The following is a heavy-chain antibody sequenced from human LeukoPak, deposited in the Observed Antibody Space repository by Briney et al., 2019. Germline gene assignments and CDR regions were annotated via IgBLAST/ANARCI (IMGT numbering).Heavy chain of an antibody. CDR2: ISYDGGNK. V-gene: IGHV3-30*03. J-gene: IGHJ4*02. CDR3: ARSVTGEPYDY. Sequence: GRSLRLSCAASEFTFSNYDMYWVRQAPGKGLEWVAVISYDGGNKFYADSVKGRFTISRDNSRNTLYLQMNSLRAEDTAVYYCARSVTGEPYDYWGQGTLVTVSS. D-gene: IGHD2-21*02. CDR1: EFTFSNYD.